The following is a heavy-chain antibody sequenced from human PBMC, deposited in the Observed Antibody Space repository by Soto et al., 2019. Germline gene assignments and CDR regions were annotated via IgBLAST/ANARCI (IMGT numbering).Heavy chain of an antibody. CDR3: AHRFPGYSSSWGFDY. J-gene: IGHJ4*02. V-gene: IGHV2-5*02. Sequence: QITLKESGPTLVKPTQTLTLTCTFSGFSLSTSGVGVGWIRQPPGKALEWLALIYWDDDKRYSPSLKSRLTNTTDTSKNPVVLTITNMDPVATATYYCAHRFPGYSSSWGFDYWGQGTLVTVSS. CDR2: IYWDDDK. D-gene: IGHD6-13*01. CDR1: GFSLSTSGVG.